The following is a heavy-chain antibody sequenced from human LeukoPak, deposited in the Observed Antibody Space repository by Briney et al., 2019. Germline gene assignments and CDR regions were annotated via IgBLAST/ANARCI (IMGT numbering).Heavy chain of an antibody. Sequence: GVLSLSCASSGFTFSSYWLSWVRQAPGKGLEWVANIKQDGSEKYSVDSVKGRFTIPRDNAKNSLYLQMNSLRAEDTAVYYCARGPRELRYFDWATNWFDPWAREPWSPSPQ. CDR3: ARGPRELRYFDWATNWFDP. D-gene: IGHD3-9*01. CDR1: GFTFSSYW. J-gene: IGHJ5*02. CDR2: IKQDGSEK. V-gene: IGHV3-7*03.